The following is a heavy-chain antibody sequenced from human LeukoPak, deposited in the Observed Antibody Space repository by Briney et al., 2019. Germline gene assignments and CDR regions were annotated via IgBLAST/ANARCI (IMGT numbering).Heavy chain of an antibody. CDR3: ARGRGSSHYMDV. CDR2: ISAYNGNT. D-gene: IGHD6-6*01. CDR1: GYTFTSYG. Sequence: ASVKVSCKASGYTFTSYGISWVRQAPGQGLEWMGWISAYNGNTNYAQKFQGRVTITRNTSISTAYMELSSLRSEDTAVYYCARGRGSSHYMDVWGKGTTVTVSS. J-gene: IGHJ6*03. V-gene: IGHV1-18*01.